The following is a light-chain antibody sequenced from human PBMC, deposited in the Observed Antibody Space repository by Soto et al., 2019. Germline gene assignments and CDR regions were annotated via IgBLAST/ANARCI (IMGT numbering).Light chain of an antibody. CDR2: GAS. CDR3: QQYYSSPPGFT. J-gene: IGKJ3*01. Sequence: PGERATLSCRASQRVSSTYFAWYRQKPGQPPSLLIYGASNRATGVPDRFSGSGSGTDFTPTISRLEPEDFAVYYCQQYYSSPPGFTFGPGTTVEVK. CDR1: QRVSSTY. V-gene: IGKV3-20*01.